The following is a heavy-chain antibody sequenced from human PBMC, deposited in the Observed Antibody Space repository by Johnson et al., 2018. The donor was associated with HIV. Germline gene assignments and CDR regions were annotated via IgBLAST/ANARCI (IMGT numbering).Heavy chain of an antibody. CDR1: GFTFSSYA. D-gene: IGHD5/OR15-5a*01. J-gene: IGHJ3*02. CDR3: AKDLRVYTCDAFDI. V-gene: IGHV3-30*02. CDR2: IRYDGSNK. Sequence: QVQLVESGGGLVKPGGSLRLSCAASGFTFSSYAMHWVRQAPGKGLEWVAFIRYDGSNKYYADSVKGRFTISRDNSKNTLYLQMNSLRAEYTAVYYCAKDLRVYTCDAFDIWGQGTMVTVSS.